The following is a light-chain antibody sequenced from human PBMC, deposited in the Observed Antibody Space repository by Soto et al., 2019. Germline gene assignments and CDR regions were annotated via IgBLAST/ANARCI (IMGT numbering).Light chain of an antibody. Sequence: QSVLTQPASVSGSPGQSITISCPGTSSDIGRYNYVSWYQQYPGKAPKFMIYDFSNRPSGVSNRFSGSKSGNTASLTISGLQAEDEADYYCSSYISSSTYVFGTGTKVTV. CDR3: SSYISSSTYV. CDR2: DFS. CDR1: SSDIGRYNY. J-gene: IGLJ1*01. V-gene: IGLV2-14*01.